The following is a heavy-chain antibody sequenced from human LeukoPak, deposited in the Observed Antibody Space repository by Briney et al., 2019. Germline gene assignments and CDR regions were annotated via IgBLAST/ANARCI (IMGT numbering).Heavy chain of an antibody. D-gene: IGHD1-26*01. Sequence: PGGSLTLSCAASGLTVRSSYIIWLRQAPGNGLEWVSVIYTGGSTYYADSVKSRLTISRHNSKNTLYLQMNSLRAEDTAVYYCATLNGYIVGATFLGFDIWGQGTMVTVSS. CDR1: GLTVRSSY. CDR3: ATLNGYIVGATFLGFDI. CDR2: IYTGGST. J-gene: IGHJ3*02. V-gene: IGHV3-53*01.